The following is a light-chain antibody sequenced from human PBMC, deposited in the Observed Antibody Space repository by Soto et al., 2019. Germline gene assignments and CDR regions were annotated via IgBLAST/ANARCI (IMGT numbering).Light chain of an antibody. J-gene: IGKJ1*01. Sequence: EIVLTQSTWTRCLSPGERATLPCRASQSVGSPYLAWYQQKHGQAPRLVIYGASTRATGIPDRFSGSGYGTDFNLTISSLQSEDFAVYYCQQYNDWPRTFGQGTKVDIK. CDR1: QSVGSPY. V-gene: IGKV3-15*01. CDR2: GAS. CDR3: QQYNDWPRT.